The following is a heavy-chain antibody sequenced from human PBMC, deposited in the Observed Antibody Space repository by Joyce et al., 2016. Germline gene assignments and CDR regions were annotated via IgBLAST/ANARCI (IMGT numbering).Heavy chain of an antibody. V-gene: IGHV1-2*06. D-gene: IGHD4-23*01. Sequence: QVQLVQSGAEVKKPGASVKVSCRSSGYTFSDYYIHWVRQAPGQGLEWMGRINPNIGGTNFAQKFQGRVTMTRDTSISTTYMELSRLKSDDTSVYYCAREDYDGPLEYWGQGTLVTVSS. CDR1: GYTFSDYY. CDR3: AREDYDGPLEY. J-gene: IGHJ4*02. CDR2: INPNIGGT.